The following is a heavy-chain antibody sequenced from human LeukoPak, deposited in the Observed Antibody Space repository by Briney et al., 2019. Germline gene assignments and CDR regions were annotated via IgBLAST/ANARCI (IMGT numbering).Heavy chain of an antibody. D-gene: IGHD2-21*02. J-gene: IGHJ3*02. V-gene: IGHV4-4*07. CDR1: GGSISSYY. Sequence: SETLSLTCTVSGGSISSYYWSWLRQPAGQGLEWIGRIYTSGSTNYNPSLKSRVTMSVDTSKNQFSLKLSSVTAADTAVYYCASIVVVTAADPSDAFDIWGQGTMVTVSS. CDR2: IYTSGST. CDR3: ASIVVVTAADPSDAFDI.